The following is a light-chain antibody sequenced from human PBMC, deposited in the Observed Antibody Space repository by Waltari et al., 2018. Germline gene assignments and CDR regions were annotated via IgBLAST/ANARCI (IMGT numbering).Light chain of an antibody. CDR1: HSVNSN. J-gene: IGKJ1*01. CDR3: QQYNHWPLA. V-gene: IGKV3-15*01. CDR2: GAS. Sequence: ETVMTQSPGTLSVSPGERATLPCRASHSVNSNLAWYQQKPGQAPSLLIYGASTSATGIPARFSGSGSGTDFTLTISSLQSEDIAVYYCQQYNHWPLAFGQGTKVEIK.